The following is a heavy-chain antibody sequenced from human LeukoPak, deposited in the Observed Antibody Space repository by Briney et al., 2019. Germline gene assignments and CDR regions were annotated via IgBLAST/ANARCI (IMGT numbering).Heavy chain of an antibody. CDR1: GFTFRSYA. CDR2: ISYDGSNE. J-gene: IGHJ4*02. V-gene: IGHV3-30-3*01. Sequence: SGGSLRLSCAASGFTFRSYAMHWVRQAPGKGLEWVAVISYDGSNEYYADSVKGRFTISRDNSKNTLFLQMNSLRAEDTAVYYCARKYGDYAFDYWGQGTLVTVSS. D-gene: IGHD4-17*01. CDR3: ARKYGDYAFDY.